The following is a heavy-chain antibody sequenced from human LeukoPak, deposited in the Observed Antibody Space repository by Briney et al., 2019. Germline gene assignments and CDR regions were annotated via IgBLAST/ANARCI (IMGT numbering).Heavy chain of an antibody. V-gene: IGHV4-59*01. Sequence: SETLSLTCTVSGGSISSYYWSWIRQPPGKGLEWIGYIYYSGSTNYNPSLKSRVTISVDTSKNQFSLKLSSVTAADTAVYYCARLGSSGYYYVGYFDYWGQGTLVTVSS. CDR1: GGSISSYY. CDR2: IYYSGST. J-gene: IGHJ4*02. D-gene: IGHD3-22*01. CDR3: ARLGSSGYYYVGYFDY.